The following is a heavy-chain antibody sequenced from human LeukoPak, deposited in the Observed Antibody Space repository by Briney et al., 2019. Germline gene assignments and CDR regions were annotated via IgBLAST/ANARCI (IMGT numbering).Heavy chain of an antibody. CDR2: INPSNGDT. CDR3: ARGHAVDWFDP. CDR1: GYTFTGYY. D-gene: IGHD2-2*01. V-gene: IGHV1-2*02. Sequence: ASVKVSCEASGYTFTGYYMHWVRQAPGQGLEWMGLINPSNGDTDYAQKFQGRVTMTRDSSSNTVYMELSSLGSEDTAVYYCARGHAVDWFDPWGQGTLVTVSS. J-gene: IGHJ5*02.